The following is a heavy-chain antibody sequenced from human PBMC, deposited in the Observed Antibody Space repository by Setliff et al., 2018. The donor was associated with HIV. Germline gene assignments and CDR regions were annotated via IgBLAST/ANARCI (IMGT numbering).Heavy chain of an antibody. V-gene: IGHV1-46*01. CDR1: GYMFTSYY. J-gene: IGHJ4*02. Sequence: GASVKVSCKASGYMFTSYYMHWVRQAPGQGLEWMGIINPSGGSTSYAQKFQGRVTMTRDTSTSTAYMELRSLRSDDTAVYYCARVWDWNYDLGYWGQGTLVTVSS. D-gene: IGHD1-7*01. CDR2: INPSGGST. CDR3: ARVWDWNYDLGY.